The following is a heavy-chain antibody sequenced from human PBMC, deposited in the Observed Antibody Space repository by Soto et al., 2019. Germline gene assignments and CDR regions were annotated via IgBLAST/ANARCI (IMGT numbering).Heavy chain of an antibody. CDR1: GDSVSSNSAA. CDR2: TYYRSKWYN. J-gene: IGHJ4*02. V-gene: IGHV6-1*01. CDR3: ARARHEAMITPFDY. D-gene: IGHD3-16*01. Sequence: QVQLQQSGPGLVKPSQTLSVTCVISGDSVSSNSAAWNWIRQSPSRGLEWLDRTYYRSKWYNDYAVSVKSRITINPDTSKNQFSLQLNSVTPEDTAVYYCARARHEAMITPFDYWGQGTLVTVSS.